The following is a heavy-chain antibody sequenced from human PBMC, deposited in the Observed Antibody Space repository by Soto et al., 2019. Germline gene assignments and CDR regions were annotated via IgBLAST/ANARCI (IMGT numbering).Heavy chain of an antibody. CDR1: GGSFSGYY. CDR3: ARAQSGYCTNGVCQNWFDP. Sequence: SSETLSLTCAVYGGSFSGYYWSWIRQPPGKGLEWIGEINHSGSTNYNPSLKSRVTISVDTSKNQFSLKLSSVTAADTAVYYCARAQSGYCTNGVCQNWFDPWGQGTLVTVSS. V-gene: IGHV4-34*01. J-gene: IGHJ5*02. CDR2: INHSGST. D-gene: IGHD2-8*01.